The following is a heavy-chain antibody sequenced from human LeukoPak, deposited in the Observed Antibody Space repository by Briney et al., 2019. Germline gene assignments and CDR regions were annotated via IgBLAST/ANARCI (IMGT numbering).Heavy chain of an antibody. V-gene: IGHV3-30-3*01. CDR3: ARVSIGWYSFDY. J-gene: IGHJ4*02. CDR2: ISHDGSNK. CDR1: GFSFNTFG. D-gene: IGHD6-19*01. Sequence: GGSLRLSCAASGFSFNTFGMDWVRQAPGKGLEWVAGISHDGSNKYYADSVKGRFTISRDNSKNTLYLQMNSLRVEDTAVYYCARVSIGWYSFDYWGQGTLVTVSS.